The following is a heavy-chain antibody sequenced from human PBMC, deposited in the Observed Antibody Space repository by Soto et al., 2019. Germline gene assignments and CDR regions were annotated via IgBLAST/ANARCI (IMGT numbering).Heavy chain of an antibody. V-gene: IGHV4-59*01. D-gene: IGHD1-26*01. Sequence: SETLSLTCTVSGASISSYYWSWIRQPPGKGLEWIGYIYYSGSTNYNPSLKSRVTISVDTSKNQFSLKVSSVAAADTAVYYCARESGSYDPLDYWGQGTLVTVSS. CDR3: ARESGSYDPLDY. J-gene: IGHJ4*02. CDR2: IYYSGST. CDR1: GASISSYY.